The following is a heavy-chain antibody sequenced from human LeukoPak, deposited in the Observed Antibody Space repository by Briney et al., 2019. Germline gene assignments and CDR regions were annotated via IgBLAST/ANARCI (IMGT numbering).Heavy chain of an antibody. CDR3: ARIRGYSYALNY. D-gene: IGHD5-18*01. Sequence: GGSLRLSCAASGFTFSSYSMNWVRQAPGKGLEWVSSISSSSSYIYYADSVKGRFTISRDNAKNSLYLQINSLRAEDTAIYYCARIRGYSYALNYWGQGTLVTVSS. J-gene: IGHJ4*02. CDR1: GFTFSSYS. V-gene: IGHV3-21*01. CDR2: ISSSSSYI.